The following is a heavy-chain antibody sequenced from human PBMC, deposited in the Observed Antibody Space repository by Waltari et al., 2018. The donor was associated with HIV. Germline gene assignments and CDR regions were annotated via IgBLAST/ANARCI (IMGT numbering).Heavy chain of an antibody. J-gene: IGHJ5*02. CDR3: ARQYGSGRWGFGP. D-gene: IGHD3-10*01. CDR2: DYQSGPA. Sequence: QLQLQESGPGVVKPSETVSLPCTVSGDSVTRNGYYWGWLRQPPGKGLEWLASDYQSGPAYYNPSLRSRVTISVDTSKNQFSLKLSSVTAADTALYYCARQYGSGRWGFGPWGQGIMVTVSS. V-gene: IGHV4-39*01. CDR1: GDSVTRNGYY.